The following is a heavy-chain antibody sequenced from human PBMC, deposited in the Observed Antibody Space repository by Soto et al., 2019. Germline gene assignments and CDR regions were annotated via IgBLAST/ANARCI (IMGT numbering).Heavy chain of an antibody. V-gene: IGHV3-23*01. CDR3: AKDPYINYDILTGYYTAPDY. CDR1: GFTFSSYA. J-gene: IGHJ4*02. D-gene: IGHD3-9*01. CDR2: ISGSGGST. Sequence: GGSLRLSCAASGFTFSSYAMSWVRQAPGKGLEWVSAISGSGGSTYYADSVKGRFTISRDNSKNTLYLQMNSLRAEDTAVYYCAKDPYINYDILTGYYTAPDYWGQGTLVTVS.